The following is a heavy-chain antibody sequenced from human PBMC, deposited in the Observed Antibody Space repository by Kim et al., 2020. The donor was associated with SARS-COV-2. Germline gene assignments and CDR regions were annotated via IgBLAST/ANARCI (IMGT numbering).Heavy chain of an antibody. J-gene: IGHJ4*02. CDR2: ISYDGSNK. V-gene: IGHV3-30*18. CDR1: GFTFSSYG. D-gene: IGHD6-19*01. CDR3: AKEWIVAGKGPLDY. Sequence: GGSLRLSCAASGFTFSSYGMHWVRQAPGKGLEWVAVISYDGSNKYYADSVKGRFTISRDNSKNTLYLQMNSLRAEDTAVYYCAKEWIVAGKGPLDYWGQGTLVTVSS.